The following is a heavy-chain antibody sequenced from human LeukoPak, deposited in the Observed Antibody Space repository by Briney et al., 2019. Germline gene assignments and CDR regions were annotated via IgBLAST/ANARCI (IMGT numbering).Heavy chain of an antibody. CDR3: TRHAFDSSGFSPTTDY. Sequence: GGSLRLSCAASGFTFSGSAMRWVRQASGKGLEWVGRIRSKANSYATAYAASVKGRFTISRDDSKNTAYLQMNSLKTEDTAVYYCTRHAFDSSGFSPTTDYWGQGTLVTVSS. V-gene: IGHV3-73*01. CDR2: IRSKANSYAT. CDR1: GFTFSGSA. J-gene: IGHJ4*02. D-gene: IGHD3-22*01.